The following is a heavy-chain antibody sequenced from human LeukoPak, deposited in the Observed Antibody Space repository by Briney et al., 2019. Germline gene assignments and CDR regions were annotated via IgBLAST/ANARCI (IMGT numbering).Heavy chain of an antibody. CDR3: ARAGTSRDGYKIFDY. CDR1: GYTFTGYY. Sequence: VASVKVSCKASGYTFTGYYMHWGRQAPGQGLEWMGWINPNSGGTNYAQKFQGRVTMTRDTSTSTVYMELSSLRSEDTAVYYCARAGTSRDGYKIFDYWGQGTLVTVSS. CDR2: INPNSGGT. J-gene: IGHJ4*02. V-gene: IGHV1-2*02. D-gene: IGHD5-24*01.